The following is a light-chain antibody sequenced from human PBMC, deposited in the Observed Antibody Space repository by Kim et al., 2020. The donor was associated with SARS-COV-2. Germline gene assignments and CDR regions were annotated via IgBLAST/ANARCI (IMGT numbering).Light chain of an antibody. CDR3: LLFYGGDWV. Sequence: QAVVTQEPSLTVSPGGTVTLTCASSAGPVTDGNLPNWLQQKPGQAPRPLLYSTNNRHSTTPARFSGSFLGGKAVLTLSGVRPEDEAEYYCLLFYGGDWVFGGGTQLTVL. J-gene: IGLJ3*02. V-gene: IGLV7-43*01. CDR2: STN. CDR1: AGPVTDGNL.